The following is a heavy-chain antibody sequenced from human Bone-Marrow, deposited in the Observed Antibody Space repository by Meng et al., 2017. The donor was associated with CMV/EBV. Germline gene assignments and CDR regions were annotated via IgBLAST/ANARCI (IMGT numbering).Heavy chain of an antibody. Sequence: GESLKISCAASGFTFSSFAMSWVRQGPGKGLEWVSVISGSGGSTYYADSVKGRFTISRDNSKNTLYLQMNSLRAEHTAVYYCARRDFGNAFDIWGQGTMVTVSS. D-gene: IGHD3-16*01. V-gene: IGHV3-23*01. CDR3: ARRDFGNAFDI. CDR2: ISGSGGST. J-gene: IGHJ3*02. CDR1: GFTFSSFA.